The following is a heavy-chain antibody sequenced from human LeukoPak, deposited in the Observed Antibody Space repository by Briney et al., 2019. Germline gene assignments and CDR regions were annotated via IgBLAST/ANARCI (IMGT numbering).Heavy chain of an antibody. CDR3: AKAPISNWVSLFEN. CDR1: GFTFSTYG. Sequence: PGGSLRLSCAASGFTFSTYGMSWVRQVPGKGLEWVSAISGSGDTPYYADSVKGRFTISRDNSRNTIYLQINSLRAEDTAIYYCAKAPISNWVSLFENWGQGTQVIVSA. J-gene: IGHJ1*01. V-gene: IGHV3-23*01. D-gene: IGHD2-8*01. CDR2: ISGSGDTP.